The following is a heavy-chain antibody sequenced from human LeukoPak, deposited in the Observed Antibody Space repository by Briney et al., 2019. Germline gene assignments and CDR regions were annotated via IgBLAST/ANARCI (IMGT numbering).Heavy chain of an antibody. CDR1: GFTFSSYG. Sequence: PGGSLRLSCAASGFTFSSYGMHWVRQAPGKGLEWVSGVSWNGGCRDYADSVKGRFTISRDNAKNSLYLQMNSLRAEDTAVYYCARDPPLNTMTSCGQGTLVTVSS. CDR2: VSWNGGCR. CDR3: ARDPPLNTMTS. J-gene: IGHJ5*02. V-gene: IGHV3-21*01. D-gene: IGHD3-22*01.